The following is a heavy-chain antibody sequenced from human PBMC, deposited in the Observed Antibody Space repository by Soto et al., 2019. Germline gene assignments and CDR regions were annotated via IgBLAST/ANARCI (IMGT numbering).Heavy chain of an antibody. CDR3: AHALYTSSEFDY. D-gene: IGHD3-10*01. Sequence: SGPTLVKPTQTLTLTCTFSGFSFSSGVGVGWVRQPPGEALEWLALIYWNDDERYSPTLKDRLTISKDTSKNQVVLTMTNMDPVDTATFYCAHALYTSSEFDYWGQGTLVTVSS. V-gene: IGHV2-5*01. CDR1: GFSFSSGVG. CDR2: IYWNDDE. J-gene: IGHJ4*02.